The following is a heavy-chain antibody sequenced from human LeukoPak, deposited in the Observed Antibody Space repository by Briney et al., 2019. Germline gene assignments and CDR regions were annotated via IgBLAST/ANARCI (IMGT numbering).Heavy chain of an antibody. CDR3: ARDGGAYSNDNGGFSTYYDY. CDR1: GFTFRSYS. Sequence: PGGSLRLSCAASGFTFRSYSMNWVRQAPGKGLEWVSSISSTSSYVYYADSLKGRFTISRDNAKDSLFLQMNSLRAEDTAVYYCARDGGAYSNDNGGFSTYYDYWGQGTLVTVSS. J-gene: IGHJ4*02. V-gene: IGHV3-21*01. D-gene: IGHD3-22*01. CDR2: ISSTSSYV.